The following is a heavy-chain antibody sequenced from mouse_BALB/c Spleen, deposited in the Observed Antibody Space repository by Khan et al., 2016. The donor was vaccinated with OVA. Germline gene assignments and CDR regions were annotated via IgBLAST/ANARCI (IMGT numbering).Heavy chain of an antibody. Sequence: QVRLQQSGPELKKPGETVKISCKASGYTFTNYGMNWVKQSPGKALKWMGWINTYTGEPTCADDFKGWFAFSLETSASTAYLQINNLKNEDTATYFCARPPYFSYTLDHWGQGTSVTVSS. V-gene: IGHV9-3-1*01. D-gene: IGHD2-10*01. CDR1: GYTFTNYG. J-gene: IGHJ4*01. CDR2: INTYTGEP. CDR3: ARPPYFSYTLDH.